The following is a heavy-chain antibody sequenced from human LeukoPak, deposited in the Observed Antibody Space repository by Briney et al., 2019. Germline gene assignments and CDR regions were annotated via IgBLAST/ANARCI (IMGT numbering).Heavy chain of an antibody. CDR3: AREAYYDFWAGGYYYYYMDV. CDR1: GFTFSSYE. CDR2: NSSSGSTI. D-gene: IGHD3-3*01. Sequence: GGSLRLSCAASGFTFSSYEMNWVRQAPGKGLEWVSYNSSSGSTIYYADSVKGRFTISRENAKNSLYLQMNSLRAEDTAVYYCAREAYYDFWAGGYYYYYMDVWGKGTTVTVSS. V-gene: IGHV3-48*03. J-gene: IGHJ6*03.